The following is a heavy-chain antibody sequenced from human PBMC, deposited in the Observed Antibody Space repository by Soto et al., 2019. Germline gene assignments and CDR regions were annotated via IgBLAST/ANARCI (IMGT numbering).Heavy chain of an antibody. D-gene: IGHD4-4*01. V-gene: IGHV3-74*01. Sequence: PGGSPRLSCAASGFTFSSYWMHWVRQAPGKGLVRVSRINSDGSSTSYADSVKGRFTISRDNAKNTLYLQMNSLRAEDTAVYYCTKSYSISYYYYMDVWGKGTTVTVSS. CDR2: INSDGSST. J-gene: IGHJ6*03. CDR3: TKSYSISYYYYMDV. CDR1: GFTFSSYW.